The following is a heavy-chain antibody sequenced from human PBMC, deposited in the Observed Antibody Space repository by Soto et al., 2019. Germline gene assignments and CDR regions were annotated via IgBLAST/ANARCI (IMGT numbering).Heavy chain of an antibody. CDR3: ASAVAVAGTYDWYFDL. D-gene: IGHD6-19*01. CDR1: GYTFTSYG. J-gene: IGHJ2*01. V-gene: IGHV1-18*04. Sequence: QVQLVQSGAEVKKPGASVKVSCKASGYTFTSYGITWVRQAPGQGLEWMGWISDYNGNTHYAQKLQGRVTMTTDSSTTTAYMELRSLRSDDTAVYYCASAVAVAGTYDWYFDLWGRGTLVTVSS. CDR2: ISDYNGNT.